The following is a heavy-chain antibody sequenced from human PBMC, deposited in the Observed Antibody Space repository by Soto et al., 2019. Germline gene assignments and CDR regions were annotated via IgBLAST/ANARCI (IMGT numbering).Heavy chain of an antibody. CDR1: GFTFSSYS. V-gene: IGHV3-21*01. CDR2: ISSSSSYI. CDR3: AREKSYYGSGSYAFDI. D-gene: IGHD3-10*01. J-gene: IGHJ3*02. Sequence: GGSLRLSCAASGFTFSSYSMNWVRQAPGKGLEWVSPISSSSSYIYYADSVKGRFTISRDNAKNSLYLQMNSLRAEDTAVYYCAREKSYYGSGSYAFDIWGQGTMVTVSS.